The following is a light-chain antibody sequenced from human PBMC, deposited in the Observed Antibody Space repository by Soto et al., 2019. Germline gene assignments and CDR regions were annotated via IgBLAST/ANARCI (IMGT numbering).Light chain of an antibody. V-gene: IGKV1-5*03. CDR1: QTISSW. CDR3: QHYNSYSEA. CDR2: KAS. Sequence: DIKMNQSPSTLSGSVGDRVTITCLASQTISSWLAWYQQKPGKAPKLLIYKASTLKSGVPSRFSGSGSGTEFTLTISSLQPDDFATYYCQHYNSYSEAFGQGTKVDIK. J-gene: IGKJ1*01.